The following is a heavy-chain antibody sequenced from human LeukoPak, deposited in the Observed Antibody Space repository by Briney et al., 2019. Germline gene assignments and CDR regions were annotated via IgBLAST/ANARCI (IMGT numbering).Heavy chain of an antibody. CDR1: GYTFTVYY. CDR2: ISPNSGGT. J-gene: IGHJ4*02. Sequence: GASVTVSCKASGYTFTVYYMHWVRQAPGQGLEWMGWISPNSGGTNYAQKFQGRVTMTRDTSISTAYMELSRLRSDDTAVYYCATRGYSYYFDYWGQGTLVTVSS. CDR3: ATRGYSYYFDY. D-gene: IGHD5-18*01. V-gene: IGHV1-2*02.